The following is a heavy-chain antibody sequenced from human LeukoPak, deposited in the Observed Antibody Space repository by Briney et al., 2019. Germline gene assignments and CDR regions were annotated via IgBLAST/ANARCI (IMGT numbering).Heavy chain of an antibody. Sequence: PGGSLRLSCAASGFIFSSYALSWARQAPGKGLEWVSAISGSGSTTKYADSVKGRFTISRDNSKNTLYLQMNSLRAEDTAVYYCAMGAGHPRRDIHLWTPSDYWGQGTLVTVSS. V-gene: IGHV3-23*01. J-gene: IGHJ4*02. CDR1: GFIFSSYA. D-gene: IGHD5-18*01. CDR3: AMGAGHPRRDIHLWTPSDY. CDR2: ISGSGSTT.